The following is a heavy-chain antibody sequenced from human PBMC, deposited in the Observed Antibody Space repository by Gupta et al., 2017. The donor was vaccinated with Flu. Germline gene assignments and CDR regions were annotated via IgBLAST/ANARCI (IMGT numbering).Heavy chain of an antibody. CDR1: GRTFTDYY. CDR2: IDLEDGEI. D-gene: IGHD6-19*01. V-gene: IGHV1-69-2*01. CDR3: AKEVLSVAGDYYFDL. J-gene: IGHJ2*01. Sequence: EVQLEQSGAEVKKPGATVKISCKVFGRTFTDYYIHWVRQAPGKGLQWMGLIDLEDGEIIYAERFQDRINIIGDRSTDTAYMELSSLSSDDTAVYYCAKEVLSVAGDYYFDLWGRGTEVTVSA.